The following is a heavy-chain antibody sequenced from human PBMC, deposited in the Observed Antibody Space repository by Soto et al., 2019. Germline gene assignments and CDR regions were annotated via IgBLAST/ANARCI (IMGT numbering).Heavy chain of an antibody. CDR1: GGTFSSYT. V-gene: IGHV1-69*02. Sequence: SVKVSCKASGGTFSSYTISWVRQAPGQGLEWMGRIIPILGIANYAQKFQGRVTITADKSTSTAYMELSSLRSEDTAVYYCARASSGIAAAPDHPGLDYWGQGTLVTVSS. CDR3: ARASSGIAAAPDHPGLDY. D-gene: IGHD6-13*01. J-gene: IGHJ4*02. CDR2: IIPILGIA.